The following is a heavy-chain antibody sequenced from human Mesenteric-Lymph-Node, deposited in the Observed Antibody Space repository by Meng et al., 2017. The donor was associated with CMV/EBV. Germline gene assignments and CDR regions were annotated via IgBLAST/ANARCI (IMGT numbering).Heavy chain of an antibody. J-gene: IGHJ4*02. CDR2: IHPNAGTT. D-gene: IGHD4-23*01. CDR3: ARGDTVVTPDY. CDR1: GYTFNNSF. Sequence: ASVKVSCKTSGYTFNNSFFHWVRQAPGQGLEWMGWIHPNAGTTNYAPNFQGRVTMTRDTSITTVYMDLISLRFDDTAVYYCARGDTVVTPDYWGQGTLVTVSS. V-gene: IGHV1-2*02.